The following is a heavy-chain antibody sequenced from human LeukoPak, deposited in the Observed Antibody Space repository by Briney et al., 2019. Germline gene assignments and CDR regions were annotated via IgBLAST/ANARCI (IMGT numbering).Heavy chain of an antibody. CDR2: ISPSGGSP. J-gene: IGHJ6*02. CDR1: GYTFTNYY. Sequence: ASVKVSCKASGYTFTNYYMHWVRQAPGQGLEWMGMISPSGGSPTYAQRFQGRVSMTRDMSTSTIYMEVSSLRSEDTAVYYCARGTDYYYYYVMDVWGRGTTVTVSS. CDR3: ARGTDYYYYYVMDV. V-gene: IGHV1-46*01.